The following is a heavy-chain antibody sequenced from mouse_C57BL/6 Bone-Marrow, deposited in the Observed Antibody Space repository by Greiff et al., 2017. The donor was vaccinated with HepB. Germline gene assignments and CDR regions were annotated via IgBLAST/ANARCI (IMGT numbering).Heavy chain of an antibody. Sequence: DVHLVESGGDLVKPGGSLKLSCAASGFTFSSYGMSWVRQTPDKRLEWVATISSGGSYTYYPDSVKGRFTISRDNAKNTLYLQMSSLKSEDTAMYYCARPIYYDYDGWFAYWGQGTLVTVSA. CDR2: ISSGGSYT. V-gene: IGHV5-6*01. CDR1: GFTFSSYG. J-gene: IGHJ3*01. D-gene: IGHD2-4*01. CDR3: ARPIYYDYDGWFAY.